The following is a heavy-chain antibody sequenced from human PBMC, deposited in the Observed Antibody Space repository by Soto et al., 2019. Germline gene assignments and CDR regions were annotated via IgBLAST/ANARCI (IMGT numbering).Heavy chain of an antibody. Sequence: QITLNESGPTVVRPTETLTLTCRFTGFSLTTSGVGVGWIRQSPGTTPDRLAVIYWDDDKRYSASLNSRLTITKDTSKNQVVLTVSDLDPTDTATYYCAHRVLRTVFGLVTTTAIYFDFWAQGTPVAVST. CDR1: GFSLTTSGVG. J-gene: IGHJ4*02. D-gene: IGHD3-3*01. CDR2: IYWDDDK. V-gene: IGHV2-5*02. CDR3: AHRVLRTVFGLVTTTAIYFDF.